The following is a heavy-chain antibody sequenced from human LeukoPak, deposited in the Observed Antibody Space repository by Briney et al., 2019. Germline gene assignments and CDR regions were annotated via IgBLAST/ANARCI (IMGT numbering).Heavy chain of an antibody. Sequence: SETLSLTCTVSGGSISSYYWSWIRQPPGKGLEWIGYIYYSGSTNYNPSLKSRVTISVDTSKNQFSLKLSSVTAADTAVYYCARRHYYGSSGYFDYWGQGTLVTVSS. CDR1: GGSISSYY. V-gene: IGHV4-59*08. D-gene: IGHD3-22*01. CDR2: IYYSGST. CDR3: ARRHYYGSSGYFDY. J-gene: IGHJ4*02.